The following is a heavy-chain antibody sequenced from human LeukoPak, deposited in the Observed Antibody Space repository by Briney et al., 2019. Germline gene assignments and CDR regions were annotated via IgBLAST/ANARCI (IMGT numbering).Heavy chain of an antibody. CDR1: GYPFTSHG. J-gene: IGHJ4*02. CDR2: IRASNGDT. V-gene: IGHV1-18*01. D-gene: IGHD2-21*01. CDR3: VRDWPILIADY. Sequence: GASVKVSCKTSGYPFTSHGISWFRQAPGQGLEWMGWIRASNGDTNYAQKFEGRLTVTTDTYTATAYMELRGLSSDDTAVYYCVRDWPILIADYWGLGTLVTVSS.